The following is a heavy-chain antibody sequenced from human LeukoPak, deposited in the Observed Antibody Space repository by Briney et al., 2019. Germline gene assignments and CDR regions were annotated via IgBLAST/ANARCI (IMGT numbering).Heavy chain of an antibody. Sequence: PSETLSLTCAVSGGSISSGGYSWCWIRQPPGKGLEWIGYIYHSGSTYYNPSLKSRVTISVDRSKNQFSLKLSSVTAADTAVYYCARDHADTAMGIFDYWGQGTLVTVSS. J-gene: IGHJ4*02. CDR1: GGSISSGGYS. CDR3: ARDHADTAMGIFDY. CDR2: IYHSGST. D-gene: IGHD5-18*01. V-gene: IGHV4-30-2*01.